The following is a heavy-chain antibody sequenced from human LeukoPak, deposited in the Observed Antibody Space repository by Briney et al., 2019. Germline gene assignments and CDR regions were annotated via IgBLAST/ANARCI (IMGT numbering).Heavy chain of an antibody. CDR1: GGTFSNHA. V-gene: IGHV1-69*04. Sequence: SVKVSCKASGGTFSNHALSWVRQAPGQGLEWMGRIIPILGITNYAQKLQVRVTIIADKSTSTAYMELSSLTSEDTALYYCARERGVAAGDTWYFDLWGRGTLVTVSS. J-gene: IGHJ2*01. CDR2: IIPILGIT. D-gene: IGHD6-13*01. CDR3: ARERGVAAGDTWYFDL.